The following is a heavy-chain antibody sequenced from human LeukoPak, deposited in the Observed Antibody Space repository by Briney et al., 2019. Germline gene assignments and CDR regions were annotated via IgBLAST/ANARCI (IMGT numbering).Heavy chain of an antibody. D-gene: IGHD2-2*01. J-gene: IGHJ4*02. CDR2: INQSGST. CDR1: GGSFSGCY. Sequence: PSETLSLTCALSGGSFSGCYLSWIRQPPGKGGEGIGGINQSGSTNYNPSLKSRVPISVDPSKNQFSLKLTSVTAADTAVYYCARVRLPEVPAAMTPNYFDYWGQGTLVTVSS. V-gene: IGHV4-34*01. CDR3: ARVRLPEVPAAMTPNYFDY.